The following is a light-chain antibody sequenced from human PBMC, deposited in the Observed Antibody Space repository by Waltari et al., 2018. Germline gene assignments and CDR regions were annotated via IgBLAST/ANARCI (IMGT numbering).Light chain of an antibody. CDR3: QKYSSSPYS. Sequence: VILTQSPANLSLSPGERATLSCRASQSLSSYLAWYQQKPGQAPRLLIYGASSRATGIPDRFSGSGSGTEFTLTISSLEPEDFAVYYCQKYSSSPYSFGQGTKVEIK. V-gene: IGKV3-20*01. CDR2: GAS. CDR1: QSLSSY. J-gene: IGKJ2*03.